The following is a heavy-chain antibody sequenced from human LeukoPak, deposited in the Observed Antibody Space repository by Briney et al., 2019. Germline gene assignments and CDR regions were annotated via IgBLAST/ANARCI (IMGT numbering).Heavy chain of an antibody. CDR1: GFTFSNYA. CDR2: ISSNGGNT. D-gene: IGHD6-13*01. V-gene: IGHV3-64D*06. J-gene: IGHJ1*01. CDR3: VKDPYSRSWGYFQY. Sequence: GGSLRLSCSASGFTFSNYAMHWVRQAPGKGLEYISSISSNGGNTDSADSVKGRFTISRDNSKNTLYLQMSGLRPEDTAVYYCVKDPYSRSWGYFQYWGQGTLVTVSS.